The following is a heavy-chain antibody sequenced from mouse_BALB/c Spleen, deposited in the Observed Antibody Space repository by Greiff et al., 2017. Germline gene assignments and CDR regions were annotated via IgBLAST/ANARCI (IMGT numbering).Heavy chain of an antibody. D-gene: IGHD3-3*01. CDR1: GFTLTSYG. CDR3: AGRAGTRGYFDY. V-gene: IGHV2-6-2*01. J-gene: IGHJ2*01. Sequence: VKLMESGPDLVAPSQTLSISCTVSGFTLTSYGVHWVRQPPGKGLEWLVVIRNDGSTTYNSALKSSLSIIKDNSTGQVFLKMNSLQTDDAAMYYYAGRAGTRGYFDYWGQGTTLTVSS. CDR2: IRNDGST.